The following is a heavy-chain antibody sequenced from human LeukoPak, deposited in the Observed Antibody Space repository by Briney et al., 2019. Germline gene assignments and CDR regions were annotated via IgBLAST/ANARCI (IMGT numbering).Heavy chain of an antibody. J-gene: IGHJ4*02. CDR2: ISSSSSTI. Sequence: PGGSLRLSCAASGFTFSSYSMNWVRQAPGKGLEWVSYISSSSSTIYYADSVKGRFTISRDNAKNSLYLQMNSLRDEDTAVYYCAKDLGRYRNNFFDYWGQGNLVTVSS. V-gene: IGHV3-48*02. D-gene: IGHD1-26*01. CDR3: AKDLGRYRNNFFDY. CDR1: GFTFSSYS.